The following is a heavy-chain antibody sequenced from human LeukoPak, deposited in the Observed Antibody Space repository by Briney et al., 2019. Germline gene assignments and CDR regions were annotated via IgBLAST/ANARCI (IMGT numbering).Heavy chain of an antibody. CDR2: IFYSGST. CDR1: GGSISSSSYW. D-gene: IGHD5-18*01. CDR3: ARGGYSYGQGSFDY. Sequence: SETLSLTCTVSGGSISSSSYWWGWIRQPPGKGLEWIGSIFYSGSTYYNPSLKSRVTISVDTSKNQFSLKLSSVTAADTAVYYCARGGYSYGQGSFDYWDQGTLVTVSS. V-gene: IGHV4-39*01. J-gene: IGHJ4*02.